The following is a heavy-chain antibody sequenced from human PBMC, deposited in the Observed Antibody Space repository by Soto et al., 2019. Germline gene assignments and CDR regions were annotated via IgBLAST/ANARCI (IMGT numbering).Heavy chain of an antibody. V-gene: IGHV3-30*18. CDR3: AKGGRQWLVTSDFNY. CDR1: GFTFSSYA. D-gene: IGHD6-19*01. CDR2: VSHDGRNT. Sequence: GGSLRLSCAASGFTFSSYAMNWVRQAPGKGLEWVAVVSHDGRNTHYADSVKGRFTISRDSSKNTVSLEMTSLRAEDTAVYYCAKGGRQWLVTSDFNYWGQGALVTSPQ. J-gene: IGHJ4*02.